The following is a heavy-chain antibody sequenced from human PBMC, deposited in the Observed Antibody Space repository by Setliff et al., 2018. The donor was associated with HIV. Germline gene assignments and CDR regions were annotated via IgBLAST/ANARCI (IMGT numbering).Heavy chain of an antibody. CDR3: ATRIRDGHRGYGYFDF. CDR2: FDPEDNKI. Sequence: ASVKVSCKVSGYTVTELSINWARQAPGKGPEWMGGFDPEDNKIVYAQKFQGRVTTTEDTSTDTAYMELSSLRPEDTAVYYCATRIRDGHRGYGYFDFWGQGTQVTVSS. D-gene: IGHD5-12*01. J-gene: IGHJ4*02. V-gene: IGHV1-24*01. CDR1: GYTVTELS.